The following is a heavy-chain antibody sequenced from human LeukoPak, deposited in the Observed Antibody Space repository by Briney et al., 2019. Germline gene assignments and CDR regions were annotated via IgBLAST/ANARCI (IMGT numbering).Heavy chain of an antibody. CDR1: GFSFITYW. Sequence: GESLKISCKTSGFSFITYWIVWVRQMPGKGLEWMGIIYPGDSDTRYSPSFQGQVTISADKSISTAYLQWSSLKASDTAIYYCARRGWDLLGTYFDFWGQGTLVTVSS. V-gene: IGHV5-51*01. D-gene: IGHD1-26*01. CDR3: ARRGWDLLGTYFDF. CDR2: IYPGDSDT. J-gene: IGHJ4*02.